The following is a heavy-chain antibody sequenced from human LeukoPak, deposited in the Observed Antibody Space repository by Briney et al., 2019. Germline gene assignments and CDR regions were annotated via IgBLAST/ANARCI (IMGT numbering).Heavy chain of an antibody. Sequence: ASVKVSCKTSGYSFTSQDMHWVRQAPGQRLEWVGCISPDNGNAQYSQEFQGRVTITRDTSARTAYMELSSLRSEDMAVYYCTLYNYWGQGTLVTVSS. V-gene: IGHV1-3*03. D-gene: IGHD2-2*02. CDR2: ISPDNGNA. CDR3: TLYNY. CDR1: GYSFTSQD. J-gene: IGHJ4*02.